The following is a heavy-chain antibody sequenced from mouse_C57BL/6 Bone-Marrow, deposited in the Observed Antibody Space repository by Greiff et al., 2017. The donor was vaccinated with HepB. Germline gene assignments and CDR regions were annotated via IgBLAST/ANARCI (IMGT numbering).Heavy chain of an antibody. Sequence: VKLQQSGAELMKPGASVKLSCKATGYTFTGYWIEWVKQRPGHGLEWIGEILPGSGSTNYNEKFKGKATFTADTSSNTAYMQLSSLTTEDSAIYYCARSGIYYGYDARLDYWGQGTTLTVSS. CDR2: ILPGSGST. J-gene: IGHJ2*01. D-gene: IGHD2-2*01. V-gene: IGHV1-9*01. CDR3: ARSGIYYGYDARLDY. CDR1: GYTFTGYW.